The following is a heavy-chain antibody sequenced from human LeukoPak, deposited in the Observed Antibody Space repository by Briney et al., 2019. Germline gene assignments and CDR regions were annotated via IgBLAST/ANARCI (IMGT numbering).Heavy chain of an antibody. D-gene: IGHD3-22*01. J-gene: IGHJ3*02. Sequence: SETLSLTCTVSGGSISSYYWSWIRQPAGKGLEWIGRIYTSGSTNYNPSLKSRVTISVDTSKNHFSLKLSSVTAADTAVYYCARDFSGYYDSRRDAFDIWGQGTMVTVSS. CDR2: IYTSGST. V-gene: IGHV4-4*07. CDR1: GGSISSYY. CDR3: ARDFSGYYDSRRDAFDI.